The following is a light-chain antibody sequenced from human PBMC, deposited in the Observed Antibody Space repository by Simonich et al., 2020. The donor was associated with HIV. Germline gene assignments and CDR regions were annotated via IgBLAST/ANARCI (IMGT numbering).Light chain of an antibody. J-gene: IGLJ3*02. Sequence: QSVLTQPPSVSGAPCQWVIMSCSWCSSNLGAGSDVHWYQRLPETAPKLLIDGNNSRPSGVPDRVFGSKSGTAASLAITGIQAEDEATYYCQSYDSSLSGYWVFGGGTKLTVL. CDR2: GNN. V-gene: IGLV1-40*01. CDR1: SSNLGAGSD. CDR3: QSYDSSLSGYWV.